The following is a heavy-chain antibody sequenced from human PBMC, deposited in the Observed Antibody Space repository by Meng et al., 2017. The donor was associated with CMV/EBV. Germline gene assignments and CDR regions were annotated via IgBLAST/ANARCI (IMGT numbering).Heavy chain of an antibody. D-gene: IGHD4-17*01. CDR3: ARDYGDLRQDY. CDR2: IYYSGST. CDR1: GGSISSSSYY. Sequence: RPLPESGPGLAKPSETLSLTCTVSGGSISSSSYYWGWFRQPPGKGLEWIGSIYYSGSTYYNPSLKSRVTISVDTSKNQFSLKLSSVTAADTAVYYCARDYGDLRQDYWGQGTLVTVSS. V-gene: IGHV4-39*07. J-gene: IGHJ4*02.